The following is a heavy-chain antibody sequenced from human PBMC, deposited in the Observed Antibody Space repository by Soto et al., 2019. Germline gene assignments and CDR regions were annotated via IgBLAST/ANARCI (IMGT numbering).Heavy chain of an antibody. V-gene: IGHV1-46*01. CDR3: ATRDPGHY. CDR1: GYTFTTYY. CDR2: ISPDGGRT. Sequence: ASVKVSCKASGYTFTTYYMHWVRQAPGRGLEWMGIISPDGGRTGYAQKFQGRVTMTRDTSTSTVYMELSSLRSEDTAVYYCATRDPGHYWGQGTLVTVSS. J-gene: IGHJ4*02.